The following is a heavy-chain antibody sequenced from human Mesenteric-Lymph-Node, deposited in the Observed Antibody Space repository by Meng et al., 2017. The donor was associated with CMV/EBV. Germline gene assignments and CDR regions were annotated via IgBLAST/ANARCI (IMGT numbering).Heavy chain of an antibody. CDR1: GDSVSSYSYY. V-gene: IGHV4-61*01. CDR3: ARDPYSGSGSGAFDY. J-gene: IGHJ4*02. Sequence: SGDSVSSYSYYWSWIRQPPGKTLEWIGYIYHSGSTNYNPSLKSRVTISVDTSKNQFSLRLSSVTAADTAVYYCARDPYSGSGSGAFDYWGQGTLVTVSS. CDR2: IYHSGST. D-gene: IGHD3-10*01.